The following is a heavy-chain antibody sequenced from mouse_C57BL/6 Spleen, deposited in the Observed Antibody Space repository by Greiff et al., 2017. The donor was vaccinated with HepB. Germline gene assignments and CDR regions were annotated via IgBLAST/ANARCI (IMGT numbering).Heavy chain of an antibody. D-gene: IGHD2-3*01. CDR2: INPNNGGT. J-gene: IGHJ2*01. V-gene: IGHV1-26*01. CDR3: ARDDGYYGDY. Sequence: VQLQQSGPELVKPGASVKISCKASGYTFTDYYMNWVKQSHGKSLEWIGDINPNNGGTSYNQKFKGKATLTVDKSSSTAYMELRSLTSEDSAVYYCARDDGYYGDYWGQGTTLTVSS. CDR1: GYTFTDYY.